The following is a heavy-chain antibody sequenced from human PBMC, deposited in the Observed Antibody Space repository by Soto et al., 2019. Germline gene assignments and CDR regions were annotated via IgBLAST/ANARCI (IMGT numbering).Heavy chain of an antibody. CDR2: IWYDGSNK. CDR1: GFTFSSYG. V-gene: IGHV3-33*01. Sequence: GGSLRLSCAASGFTFSSYGMHWVRQAPGKGLEWVAVIWYDGSNKYYADSVKGRFTISRDNSKNTLYLQMNSLRAEDTAVYYCARDSASEVVVPAAMIYYYYYYMDVWGKGTTVTVSS. J-gene: IGHJ6*03. D-gene: IGHD2-2*01. CDR3: ARDSASEVVVPAAMIYYYYYYMDV.